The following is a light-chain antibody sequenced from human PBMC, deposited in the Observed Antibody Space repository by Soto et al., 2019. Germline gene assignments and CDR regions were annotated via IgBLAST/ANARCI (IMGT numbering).Light chain of an antibody. J-gene: IGKJ1*01. Sequence: DVQLTQSPPTLSASVGDRVTITCRASQSIRYYLAWYQQMPGKAPKLLIYGASGLQSGVPSRFSGSGSGTEFTITISSLQPDDFATYFCQHHNSYSQTFGQGTKV. V-gene: IGKV1-5*01. CDR1: QSIRYY. CDR3: QHHNSYSQT. CDR2: GAS.